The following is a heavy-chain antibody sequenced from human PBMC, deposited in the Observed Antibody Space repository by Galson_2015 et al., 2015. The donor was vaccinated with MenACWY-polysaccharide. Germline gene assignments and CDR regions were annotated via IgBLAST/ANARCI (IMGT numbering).Heavy chain of an antibody. V-gene: IGHV3-23*01. J-gene: IGHJ5*02. CDR1: GFSFSANG. D-gene: IGHD3-3*01. CDR3: AKDSTDFWSVAGRFDH. Sequence: SLRLSCAASGFSFSANGMSWVRQAPGRGLEWVSAIRSSGTNTYYADSVKGRFTISRDNSKNTLYLQMNSLRAEDTAVYYCAKDSTDFWSVAGRFDHWGQGTLVTVSS. CDR2: IRSSGTNT.